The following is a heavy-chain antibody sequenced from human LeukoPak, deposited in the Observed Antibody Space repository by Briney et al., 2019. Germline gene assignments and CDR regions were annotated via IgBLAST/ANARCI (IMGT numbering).Heavy chain of an antibody. V-gene: IGHV1-24*01. CDR2: FDPEDGET. CDR3: ATVVLNYDSSGYSDAFDI. D-gene: IGHD3-22*01. J-gene: IGHJ3*02. Sequence: GASVKVSCKVSGYTLTELSMHWVRQAPGKGLEWMGGFDPEDGETIYAQKFQGRVTMTEDTSTDTAYMELSSLRSEDTAVYYCATVVLNYDSSGYSDAFDIWGQGTMVTVSS. CDR1: GYTLTELS.